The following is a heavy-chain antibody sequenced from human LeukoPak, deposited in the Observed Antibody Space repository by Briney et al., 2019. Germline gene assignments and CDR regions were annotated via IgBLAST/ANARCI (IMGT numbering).Heavy chain of an antibody. CDR2: ISGSGGST. CDR1: GFTFSSYA. CDR3: ARSDAFDI. Sequence: GGSLLLSCAASGFTFSSYAMSWVRPAPGKGLEWVSAISGSGGSTYYADSVKGRFTISRYNSKNTLYLQMNSLRAEDTAVYYCARSDAFDIWGQGTMVTVSS. V-gene: IGHV3-23*01. J-gene: IGHJ3*02.